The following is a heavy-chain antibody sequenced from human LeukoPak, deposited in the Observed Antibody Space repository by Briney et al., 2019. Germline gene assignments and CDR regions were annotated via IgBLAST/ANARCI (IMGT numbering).Heavy chain of an antibody. Sequence: ASVKVSCKASGYTFTSYDINWVRQATGQGLEWMGWMNPDSGNTGYAQKFQGRVTMTRNTSTSTAYMELSSLRSEDTAVYYCARERYCSGGSCYSDGDYELDYWGQGTLVTVSS. J-gene: IGHJ4*02. D-gene: IGHD2-15*01. CDR2: MNPDSGNT. CDR1: GYTFTSYD. V-gene: IGHV1-8*01. CDR3: ARERYCSGGSCYSDGDYELDY.